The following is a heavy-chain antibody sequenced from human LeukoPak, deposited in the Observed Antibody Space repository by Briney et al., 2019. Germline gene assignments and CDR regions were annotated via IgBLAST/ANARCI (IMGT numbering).Heavy chain of an antibody. Sequence: NSSETLSLTCTVSGGSISSYYWSWIRQPPGKGLEWIGYIYYSGSTNYNPSLKSRVTISVDRSKNQFSLKLSSVTAADTAVYYCARGLREYQLYMGDWGQGTLVTVSS. CDR3: ARGLREYQLYMGD. V-gene: IGHV4-59*12. CDR2: IYYSGST. J-gene: IGHJ4*02. D-gene: IGHD2-2*01. CDR1: GGSISSYY.